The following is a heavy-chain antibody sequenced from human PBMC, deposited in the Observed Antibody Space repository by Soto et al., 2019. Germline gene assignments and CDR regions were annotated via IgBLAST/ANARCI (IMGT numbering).Heavy chain of an antibody. CDR2: ISGSGRST. Sequence: PGGSLRLSCAASGFSFSSYAMSWVRQAPGKGLEWVSVISGSGRSTYYADSVKGRFTISRDNSKNTLYLQMNSLRAEDTAVYYCAKDLGVGDCNAASCSTFYYYGMDVWGQGTAVTVSS. CDR3: AKDLGVGDCNAASCSTFYYYGMDV. J-gene: IGHJ6*02. CDR1: GFSFSSYA. V-gene: IGHV3-23*01. D-gene: IGHD2-15*01.